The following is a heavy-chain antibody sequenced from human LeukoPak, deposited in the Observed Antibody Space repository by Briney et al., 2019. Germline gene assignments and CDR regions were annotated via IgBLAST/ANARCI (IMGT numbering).Heavy chain of an antibody. CDR1: GGSISSYY. CDR2: IYYSGST. Sequence: PSETLSLTCTVSGGSISSYYWSWIRQLPGKGLEWIGYIYYSGSTNYNPSLKSRVTISVDTSKNQFSLKLSSVTAADTAVYYCARRTVTTFGMDVWGQGTTVTVSS. J-gene: IGHJ6*02. V-gene: IGHV4-59*08. D-gene: IGHD4-17*01. CDR3: ARRTVTTFGMDV.